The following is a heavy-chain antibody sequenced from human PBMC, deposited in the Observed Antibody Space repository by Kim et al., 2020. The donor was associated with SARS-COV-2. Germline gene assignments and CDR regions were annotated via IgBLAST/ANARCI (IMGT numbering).Heavy chain of an antibody. CDR3: ARDGTVTTRGGYSGMDV. CDR1: GGSISNYY. D-gene: IGHD3-10*01. V-gene: IGHV4-59*01. J-gene: IGHJ6*02. Sequence: SETLSLTCSVSGGSISNYYWSWLRQSPGKGLEWIGYIFSSGSTTYNPSLQSRVTISVDTSKNQVSLRLNSVTAADTAVYFCARDGTVTTRGGYSGMDVWGQGTTVTVSS. CDR2: IFSSGST.